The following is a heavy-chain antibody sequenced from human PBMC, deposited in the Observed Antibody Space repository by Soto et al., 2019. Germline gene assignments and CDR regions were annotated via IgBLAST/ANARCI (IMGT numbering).Heavy chain of an antibody. Sequence: PGGSLRLSCSASGFTFADYAMHWVRQAPGKGLEWVSGISWNSGSIGYADSVKGRFTISRDNAKNSLYLQMNSLRAEDTALYYCAKGYCSSTSCPEYNWFDPWGQGTLVTVSS. CDR1: GFTFADYA. CDR3: AKGYCSSTSCPEYNWFDP. J-gene: IGHJ5*02. V-gene: IGHV3-9*01. CDR2: ISWNSGSI. D-gene: IGHD2-2*01.